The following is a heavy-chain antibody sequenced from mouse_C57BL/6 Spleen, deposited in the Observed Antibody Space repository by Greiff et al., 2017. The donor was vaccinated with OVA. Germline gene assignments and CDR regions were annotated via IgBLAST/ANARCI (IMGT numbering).Heavy chain of an antibody. J-gene: IGHJ2*01. CDR2: IDPSDSYT. Sequence: QVQLKQPGAELVKPGASVKLSCKASGYTFTSYWMQWVNQRPGQGLEWIGEIDPSDSYTNYNQKFKGKATLTVDTSSSTAYMQLSSLTSEDSAVYYCARKGFGTGAYFDYWGQGTTLTVSS. CDR1: GYTFTSYW. CDR3: ARKGFGTGAYFDY. V-gene: IGHV1-50*01. D-gene: IGHD3-1*01.